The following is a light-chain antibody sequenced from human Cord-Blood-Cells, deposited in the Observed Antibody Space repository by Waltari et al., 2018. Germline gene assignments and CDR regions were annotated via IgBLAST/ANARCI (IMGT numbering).Light chain of an antibody. Sequence: DIQMTQSPSSLSASVGDRVTITCRASQSISSYLNWYQQKPGKAPKLLIYAASSLQSGVPSRFSGSGSGTDFTLTISSLPPEDFATYYCQQSYRTPYTFGQGTKLEIK. CDR1: QSISSY. J-gene: IGKJ2*01. V-gene: IGKV1-39*01. CDR3: QQSYRTPYT. CDR2: AAS.